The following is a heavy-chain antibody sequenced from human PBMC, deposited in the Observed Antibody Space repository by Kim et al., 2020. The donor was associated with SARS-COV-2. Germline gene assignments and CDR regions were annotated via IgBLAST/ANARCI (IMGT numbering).Heavy chain of an antibody. V-gene: IGHV3-21*01. CDR1: GFTFSSYS. CDR2: ISSSSSYI. J-gene: IGHJ4*02. D-gene: IGHD3-16*01. CDR3: ARDLGKLGNAHGIYY. Sequence: GGSLRLSCAASGFTFSSYSMNWVRQAPGKGLEWVSSISSSSSYIYYADSVKGRFTISRDNAKNSLYLQMNSLRAEDTAVYYCARDLGKLGNAHGIYYWGQGTLVTVSS.